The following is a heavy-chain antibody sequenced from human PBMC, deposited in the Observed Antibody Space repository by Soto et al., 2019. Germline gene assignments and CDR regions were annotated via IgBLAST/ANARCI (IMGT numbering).Heavy chain of an antibody. Sequence: QVQLVESGGGVVQPGRSLRLSCAASGFTFSNYAMHWVRQAPGKGLEWVAVVWHGGSSKYYTDSVKGRFTVSRDNSRNTMYQQLNSLQPKDTAMYSWAKRMFADTRVYPPNVVLNRGGQGTMVT. CDR2: VWHGGSSK. CDR1: GFTFSNYA. CDR3: AKRMFADTRVYPPNVVLNR. V-gene: IGHV3-33*06. D-gene: IGHD5-18*01. J-gene: IGHJ3*01.